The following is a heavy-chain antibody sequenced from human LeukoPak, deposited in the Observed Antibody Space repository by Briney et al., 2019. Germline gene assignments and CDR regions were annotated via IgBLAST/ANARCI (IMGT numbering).Heavy chain of an antibody. V-gene: IGHV4-39*01. Sequence: PSETLSLTCTVSGGSISSGDYYWGWIRQPPGMGLEWIGGIHYSGNTYYNPSLKSRVTISIDTSKNQFSLKLSSVTAADTAVYYCARLGAGPTYYDFWSGYSSFYFDYWGQGTLVTVSS. CDR1: GGSISSGDYY. D-gene: IGHD3-3*01. J-gene: IGHJ4*02. CDR3: ARLGAGPTYYDFWSGYSSFYFDY. CDR2: IHYSGNT.